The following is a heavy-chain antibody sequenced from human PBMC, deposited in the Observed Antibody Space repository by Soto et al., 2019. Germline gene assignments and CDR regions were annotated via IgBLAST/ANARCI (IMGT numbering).Heavy chain of an antibody. CDR2: ISSSSSTI. CDR1: GFTFSSYS. Sequence: HPGGSLRLSCAASGFTFSSYSMNWVRQAPGKGLEWVSYISSSSSTIYYADSVKGRFTISRDNAKNSLYLQMNSLRDEDTAVYYCARDPTYFYDSSGYYDYWGQGTLVTVSS. D-gene: IGHD3-22*01. CDR3: ARDPTYFYDSSGYYDY. V-gene: IGHV3-48*02. J-gene: IGHJ4*02.